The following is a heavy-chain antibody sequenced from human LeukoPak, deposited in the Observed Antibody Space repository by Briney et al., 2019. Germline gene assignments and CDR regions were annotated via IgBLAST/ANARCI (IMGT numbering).Heavy chain of an antibody. J-gene: IGHJ4*02. CDR2: ISGSGGST. CDR1: GFTFSSYA. CDR3: AKDLAIYDSIYFDY. Sequence: QPGGSLRLSCAASGFTFSSYAMRWVRQAPGKGLEWVSAISGSGGSTYYADSVKGRFTISRDNSKNTLYLQMNSLRAEDTAVYYCAKDLAIYDSIYFDYWGQGTLVTVSS. V-gene: IGHV3-23*01. D-gene: IGHD3-22*01.